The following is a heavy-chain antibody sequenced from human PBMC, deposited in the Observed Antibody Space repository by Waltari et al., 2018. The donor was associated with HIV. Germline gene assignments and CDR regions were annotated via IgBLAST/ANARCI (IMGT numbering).Heavy chain of an antibody. CDR2: IIPIFSSA. V-gene: IGHV1-69*18. J-gene: IGHJ3*02. Sequence: QVQLVQPGAEVKKPGSSVKVPCKASGGTFSSPSIRWVRQAPGQGLEWMGRIIPIFSSANYAQKFQGRVTITANESTSTAYMELSSLRSEDTAVYYCATQGGASGTYQSDAFHIWGHGTMVIVSA. D-gene: IGHD3-10*01. CDR1: GGTFSSPS. CDR3: ATQGGASGTYQSDAFHI.